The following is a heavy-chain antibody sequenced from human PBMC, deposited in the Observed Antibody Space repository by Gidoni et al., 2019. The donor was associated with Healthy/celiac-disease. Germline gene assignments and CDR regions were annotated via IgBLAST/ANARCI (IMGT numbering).Heavy chain of an antibody. CDR2: ISGSGGST. Sequence: EVQLLESGGGLVQPGGSLRLSGAAYGFTFRSDAMSWVRQAPGKGLEGVSSISGSGGSTYYADSVKGRFTISRDNSKNTLYLQMNSLRAEDTAVYYCAKDPYYYDSSGYPYYFDYWGQGTLVTVSS. CDR3: AKDPYYYDSSGYPYYFDY. CDR1: GFTFRSDA. D-gene: IGHD3-22*01. J-gene: IGHJ4*02. V-gene: IGHV3-23*01.